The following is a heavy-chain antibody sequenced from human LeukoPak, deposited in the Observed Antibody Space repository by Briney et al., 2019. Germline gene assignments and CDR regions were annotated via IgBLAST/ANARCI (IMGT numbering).Heavy chain of an antibody. CDR1: GGSISSGGYS. D-gene: IGHD3-22*01. V-gene: IGHV4-30-2*01. CDR2: IYHSGST. CDR3: ARTWYDSSGYSFDY. J-gene: IGHJ4*02. Sequence: SETLSLTCAVSGGSISSGGYSWSWIRQPPGQGLDWIGYIYHSGSTYYNPSLKSRVTISVDRSKNQFSLKLSSVTAADTAVYYCARTWYDSSGYSFDYWGQGTLVTVSS.